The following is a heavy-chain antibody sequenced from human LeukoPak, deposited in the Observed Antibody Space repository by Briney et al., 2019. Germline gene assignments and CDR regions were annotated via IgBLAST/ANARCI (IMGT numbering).Heavy chain of an antibody. D-gene: IGHD3-10*01. Sequence: GGSLRLSCAASGFTFSDYYMSWIRQAPGKGLEWVSYISSGSSYTNYADSAKGRFTISRDNAKNSLYLQMNSLRAEDTAVYYCARGRWRGSGSYYIPWDFDYWGQGTLVTVSS. V-gene: IGHV3-11*05. CDR2: ISSGSSYT. J-gene: IGHJ4*02. CDR3: ARGRWRGSGSYYIPWDFDY. CDR1: GFTFSDYY.